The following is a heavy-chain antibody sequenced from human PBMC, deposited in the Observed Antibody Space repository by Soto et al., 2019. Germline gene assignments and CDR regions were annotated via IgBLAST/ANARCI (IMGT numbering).Heavy chain of an antibody. CDR1: GFTFDDYA. Sequence: EVQLVESGGGLVQPGRSLRLSCAASGFTFDDYAMHWVRQAPGKGLEWVSGISWNSGSIGYADSVKGRFTISRDNAKNSLYLQMNSLRAEDTALSYCAEDIAEVAGYYFDYWGQGTLVTVSS. J-gene: IGHJ4*02. CDR2: ISWNSGSI. CDR3: AEDIAEVAGYYFDY. D-gene: IGHD6-19*01. V-gene: IGHV3-9*01.